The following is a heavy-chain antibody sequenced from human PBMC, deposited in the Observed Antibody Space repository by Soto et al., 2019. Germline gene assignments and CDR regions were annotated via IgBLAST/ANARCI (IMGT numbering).Heavy chain of an antibody. CDR2: INPSGGST. J-gene: IGHJ4*02. CDR1: GYTFTSYY. D-gene: IGHD1-26*01. CDR3: ARVPSPFSGSYYEVDY. V-gene: IGHV1-46*01. Sequence: ASVKVSCKASGYTFTSYYMHWVRQAPGQGLEWMGIINPSGGSTSYAQKFQGRVTMTRDTSTSTVYMELSSLRSEDTAVYYCARVPSPFSGSYYEVDYWGQGTLVTVSS.